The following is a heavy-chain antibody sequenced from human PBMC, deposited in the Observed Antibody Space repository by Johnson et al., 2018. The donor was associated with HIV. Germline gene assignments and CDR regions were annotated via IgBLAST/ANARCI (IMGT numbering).Heavy chain of an antibody. V-gene: IGHV3-7*01. CDR2: IKQDGSEK. CDR3: ARDRTSQRWELLPDDAFDI. CDR1: GFTFSSYW. Sequence: EVQLVESGGGLVQPGGSLRLSCAASGFTFSSYWMSWVRQAPGKGLEWVANIKQDGSEKYYVDSVKGRFTISSDNAKNSLYLQMNSLRAEDTAVYYCARDRTSQRWELLPDDAFDIWGQGTMVTVSS. D-gene: IGHD1-26*01. J-gene: IGHJ3*02.